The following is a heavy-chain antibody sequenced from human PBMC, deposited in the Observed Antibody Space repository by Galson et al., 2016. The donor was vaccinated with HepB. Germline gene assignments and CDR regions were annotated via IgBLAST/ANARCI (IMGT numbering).Heavy chain of an antibody. CDR3: ARDNCFGLGWGNYFDY. V-gene: IGHV3-30*04. Sequence: SLRLSCAASGFAFRSYPMHWVRQAPGKGLEWVAVISRDGSNEWHADSVKGRFTISRDNSKNTLYLQLSSLIPEDTAVYYCARDNCFGLGWGNYFDYWGQGSLVTVSS. D-gene: IGHD3-10*01. CDR1: GFAFRSYP. CDR2: ISRDGSNE. J-gene: IGHJ4*02.